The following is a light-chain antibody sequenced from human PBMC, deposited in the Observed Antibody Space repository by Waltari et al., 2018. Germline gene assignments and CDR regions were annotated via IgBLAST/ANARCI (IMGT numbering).Light chain of an antibody. J-gene: IGKJ1*01. CDR2: QVS. CDR3: AQGAHAPWT. V-gene: IGKV2-30*02. Sequence: VVMTQFPLSLSITPGQPASISCRSGQTLLHIDGNTYLSWYHQKPGHPPRLLFYQVSNRYSGVPAKFSGSGAGTDFTLTISRVEAEDVGVYYCAQGAHAPWTFGQGTKVEIK. CDR1: QTLLHIDGNTY.